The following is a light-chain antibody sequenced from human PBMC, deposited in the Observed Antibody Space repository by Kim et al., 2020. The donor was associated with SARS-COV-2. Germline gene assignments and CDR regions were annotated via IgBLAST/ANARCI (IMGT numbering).Light chain of an antibody. CDR3: QQYNSYTRT. J-gene: IGKJ1*01. Sequence: ASVVDRVTIPCRARPSIGSWLAWYQQKTGKAPNLLIYKASSLESGVPSRFRGSGSGTEFTLTISSLQPDDFATYYCQQYNSYTRTFGQGTKVEIK. CDR2: KAS. V-gene: IGKV1-5*03. CDR1: PSIGSW.